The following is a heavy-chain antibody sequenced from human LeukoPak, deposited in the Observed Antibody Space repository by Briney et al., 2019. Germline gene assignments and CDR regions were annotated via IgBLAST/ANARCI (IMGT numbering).Heavy chain of an antibody. CDR3: ARHGAFFTRGFCSSANCYVDGLHT. CDR2: FYDSVST. J-gene: IGHJ3*01. D-gene: IGHD2-2*01. CDR1: GGSISSSY. V-gene: IGHV4-59*08. Sequence: SETLSLTCTVSGGSISSSYWSWIRQSPGKGLEWIGYFYDSVSTTYYPSLKRRVTISTDTSKNQLSLKLKSVTAADTAVYYCARHGAFFTRGFCSSANCYVDGLHTWGQGIMVSVS.